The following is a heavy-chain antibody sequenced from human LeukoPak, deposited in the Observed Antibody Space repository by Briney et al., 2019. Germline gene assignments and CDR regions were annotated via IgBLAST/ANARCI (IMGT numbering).Heavy chain of an antibody. Sequence: SETLSLTCTVSGGSISSYYWSWIRLPPGKGLEWIGYIYYTGSTNYSPSLKSRVTISVDTSKNQFSLNLSSVTAADTAVYYCARVGSAEVRRGFDYWGQGTLVTVSS. D-gene: IGHD3-10*01. CDR2: IYYTGST. CDR3: ARVGSAEVRRGFDY. J-gene: IGHJ4*02. V-gene: IGHV4-59*01. CDR1: GGSISSYY.